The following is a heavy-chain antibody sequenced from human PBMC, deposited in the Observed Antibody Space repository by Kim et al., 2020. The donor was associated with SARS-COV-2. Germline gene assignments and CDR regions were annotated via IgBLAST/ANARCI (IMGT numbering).Heavy chain of an antibody. Sequence: ASVKVSCKASGYTFTSYYMHWVRQAPGQGLEWMGIINPSGGSTSYAQKFQGRVTMTRDTSTSTVYMELSSLRSEDTAVYYCARDRGTEVLLWFGDLDYWGQGTLVTVSS. J-gene: IGHJ4*02. CDR1: GYTFTSYY. V-gene: IGHV1-46*01. CDR2: INPSGGST. CDR3: ARDRGTEVLLWFGDLDY. D-gene: IGHD3-10*01.